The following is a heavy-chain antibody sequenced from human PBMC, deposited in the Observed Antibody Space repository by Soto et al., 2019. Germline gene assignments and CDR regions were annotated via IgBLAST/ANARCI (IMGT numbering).Heavy chain of an antibody. J-gene: IGHJ4*02. CDR3: ARGITMVRGVIFSPYFDY. V-gene: IGHV4-31*03. D-gene: IGHD3-10*01. CDR1: GGSISSGGYY. Sequence: QVQLQESGPGLVKPSQTLSLTCTVSGGSISSGGYYWSWIRQHPGKGLEWIGYIYYGGTAYYDPSLKSRVXXXVXXSKNQFSLKLSSVTAADTAVYYCARGITMVRGVIFSPYFDYWGQGTLVTVSS. CDR2: IYYGGTA.